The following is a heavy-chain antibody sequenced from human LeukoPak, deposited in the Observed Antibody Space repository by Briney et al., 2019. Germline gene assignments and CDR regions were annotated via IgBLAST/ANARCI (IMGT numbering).Heavy chain of an antibody. Sequence: GGSLRLSCAASGFTFSSYDMHWVRQAPGKGLEWVAFIRYDGSNKYYADSVKGRFTISRDNSKSTLYLQMNSLRAEDTAVYYCARGSGSYRGYYYYYYYMDVWGKGTTVTISS. CDR3: ARGSGSYRGYYYYYYYMDV. J-gene: IGHJ6*03. V-gene: IGHV3-30*02. D-gene: IGHD3-10*01. CDR2: IRYDGSNK. CDR1: GFTFSSYD.